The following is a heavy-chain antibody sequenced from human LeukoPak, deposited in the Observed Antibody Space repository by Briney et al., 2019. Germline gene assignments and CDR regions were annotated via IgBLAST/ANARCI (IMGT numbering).Heavy chain of an antibody. CDR3: AKDSGGYSWFDC. V-gene: IGHV4-61*02. Sequence: PSETQSLTCTVSGGSISSGGYYWSWIRQPAGKGLEWIGRIDTSGSTNYNPSLRSRVTISLDTSKNLFSLTLSSVTAADTAVYYCAKDSGGYSWFDCWGQGTVVTVSS. D-gene: IGHD3-10*01. J-gene: IGHJ4*02. CDR1: GGSISSGGYY. CDR2: IDTSGST.